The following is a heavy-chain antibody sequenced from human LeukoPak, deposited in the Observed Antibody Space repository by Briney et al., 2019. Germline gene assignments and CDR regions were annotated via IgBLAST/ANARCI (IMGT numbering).Heavy chain of an antibody. CDR1: GFTFSSYA. CDR2: INIHGTYI. J-gene: IGHJ4*02. Sequence: GGSLRLSCAASGFTFSSYAMHWVLQAPGKGLEWVSSINIHGTYIYYAGSVKGRFTISRDNAKNSLYLQMNSLRVEDTAVYYCARGSDVHQRQNLFDYWGQGTLVTVSS. D-gene: IGHD2-2*01. CDR3: ARGSDVHQRQNLFDY. V-gene: IGHV3-21*01.